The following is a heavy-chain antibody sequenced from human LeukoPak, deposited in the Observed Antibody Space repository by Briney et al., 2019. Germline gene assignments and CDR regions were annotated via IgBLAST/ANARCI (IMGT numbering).Heavy chain of an antibody. CDR1: GGSFSGYY. J-gene: IGHJ4*02. Sequence: SETLSLTCAVYGGSFSGYYWSWIRQPPGKGLEWIGEINHSGSTNYNPSLKSRVTISVDTSKNQFSLKLSSVTAADTAVYYCARFHSSGSFRYWGQGSLVTVSS. D-gene: IGHD6-19*01. CDR3: ARFHSSGSFRY. CDR2: INHSGST. V-gene: IGHV4-34*01.